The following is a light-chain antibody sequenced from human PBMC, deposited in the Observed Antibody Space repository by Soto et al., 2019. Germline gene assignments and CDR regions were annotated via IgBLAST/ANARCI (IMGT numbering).Light chain of an antibody. CDR3: QTWGSGIVV. V-gene: IGLV4-69*01. Sequence: QPVLTQSPSASASLGASVKLTCTLSSGHSNYAIAWHQQQSEKGPRYLMKLNSDGSHSKGDGIPDRFSGSSSGAERYLTXXXXXXXXXXDXYCQTWGSGIVVFGGGTKLTVL. CDR1: SGHSNYA. J-gene: IGLJ2*01. CDR2: LNSDGSH.